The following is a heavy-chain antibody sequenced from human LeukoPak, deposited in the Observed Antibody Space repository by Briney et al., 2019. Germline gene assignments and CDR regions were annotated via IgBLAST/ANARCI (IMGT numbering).Heavy chain of an antibody. J-gene: IGHJ4*02. Sequence: PSETLSLTCTVSGASISSYYWSWIRQPPGKGLEWIGYIHTSGHTNSNPSLKSRVTMSVVTSKNEFSLKLRSVAAADTALYYCARGYFDSSGYSNPFDSWGQGTLVTVSS. V-gene: IGHV4-4*09. D-gene: IGHD3-22*01. CDR2: IHTSGHT. CDR1: GASISSYY. CDR3: ARGYFDSSGYSNPFDS.